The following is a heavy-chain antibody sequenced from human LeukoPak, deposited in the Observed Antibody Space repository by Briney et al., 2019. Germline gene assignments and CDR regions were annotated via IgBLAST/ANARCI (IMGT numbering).Heavy chain of an antibody. CDR1: GFSFSTYN. V-gene: IGHV3-48*04. Sequence: PGGSLRLSCAASGFSFSTYNMNWVRQAPGKGLEWISYISGSSRVIHYADSVKGRFTISRDSAKNSLYLQMNSLRADDTAVYYCARMARAVVVSWYFDLWGRGTLVTVSS. CDR3: ARMARAVVVSWYFDL. CDR2: ISGSSRVI. J-gene: IGHJ2*01. D-gene: IGHD3-22*01.